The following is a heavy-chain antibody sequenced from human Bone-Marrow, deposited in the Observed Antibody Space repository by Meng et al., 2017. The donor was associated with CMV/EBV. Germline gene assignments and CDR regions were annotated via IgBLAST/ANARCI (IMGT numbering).Heavy chain of an antibody. CDR1: GGTFSSYA. CDR2: IIPIFGTA. CDR3: ASSPTPEPLLRLPDRYYYYGMDV. V-gene: IGHV1-69*05. D-gene: IGHD3-16*01. Sequence: SVKVSCKASGGTFSSYAISWVRQAPGQGLEWMGWIIPIFGTANYAQKFQGRVTITTDESTSTAYMELSSLRSEDTAVYYCASSPTPEPLLRLPDRYYYYGMDVWGQGTTVTVSS. J-gene: IGHJ6*02.